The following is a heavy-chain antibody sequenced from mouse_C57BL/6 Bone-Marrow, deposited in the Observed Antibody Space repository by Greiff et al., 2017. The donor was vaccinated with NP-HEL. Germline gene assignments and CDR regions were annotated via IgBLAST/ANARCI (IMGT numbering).Heavy chain of an antibody. CDR1: GYTFTSYW. Sequence: VQLQQPGAELVKPGASVKLSCKASGYTFTSYWMHWVKQRPGQGLEWIGMIHPNSGSTNYNEKFKSKATLTVDKSSSTAYMQLSSLTSEDSAVYYCARKDGYYYYYAMDYWGQGTSVTVSS. CDR2: IHPNSGST. CDR3: ARKDGYYYYYAMDY. J-gene: IGHJ4*01. V-gene: IGHV1-64*01. D-gene: IGHD2-3*01.